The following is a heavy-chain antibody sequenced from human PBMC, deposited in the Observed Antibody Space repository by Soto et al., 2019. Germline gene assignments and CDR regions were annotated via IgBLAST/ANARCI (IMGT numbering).Heavy chain of an antibody. V-gene: IGHV3-23*01. CDR3: AKSGGYCSGGSCYSGYDYYYYMDV. D-gene: IGHD2-15*01. CDR2: ISGSGGST. J-gene: IGHJ6*03. CDR1: GFTFSSYA. Sequence: EVQLLESGGGLVQPGGSLRLSCAASGFTFSSYAMSWVRQAPGKGLEWVSAISGSGGSTYYADSVKGRFTISRDNSKNTLYLQMNSLRAEDTAVHYCAKSGGYCSGGSCYSGYDYYYYMDVWGKGTTVTVSS.